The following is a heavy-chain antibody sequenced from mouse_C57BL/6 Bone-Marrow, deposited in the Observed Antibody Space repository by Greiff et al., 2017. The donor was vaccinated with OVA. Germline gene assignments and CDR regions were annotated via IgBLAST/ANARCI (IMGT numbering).Heavy chain of an antibody. V-gene: IGHV1-69*01. CDR2: IDPSDSYT. J-gene: IGHJ2*01. Sequence: QVQLQQPGAELVMPGASVKLSCKASGYTFTSYWMHWVKQRPGQGLEWIGEIDPSDSYTNYNQKFKGKSTLTVDKSSSTAYMELRSLTSEDSAVYYCARNRVLDYWGQGTTLTVSS. CDR1: GYTFTSYW. CDR3: ARNRVLDY.